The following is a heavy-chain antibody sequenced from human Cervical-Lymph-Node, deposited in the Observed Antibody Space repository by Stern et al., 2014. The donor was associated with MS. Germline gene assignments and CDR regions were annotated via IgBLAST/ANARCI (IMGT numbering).Heavy chain of an antibody. J-gene: IGHJ3*02. CDR3: ARGRSIAATSDAYDI. Sequence: VQLMQSGAEVKKPGSSVKVSCKASGGTFGSSAIIWVRQAPGQGLEWMGGIIPIFGATDYAHKFQDRVTITADESTSTAYMDLSSLRSEDTALYFCARGRSIAATSDAYDIWGRGTRVTVSS. CDR1: GGTFGSSA. D-gene: IGHD6-6*01. V-gene: IGHV1-69*01. CDR2: IIPIFGAT.